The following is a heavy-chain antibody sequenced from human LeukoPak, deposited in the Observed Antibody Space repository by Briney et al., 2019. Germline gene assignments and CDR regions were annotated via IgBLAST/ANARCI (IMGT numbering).Heavy chain of an antibody. CDR3: VRGGYYVSGSFDY. J-gene: IGHJ4*02. CDR1: GLSFSSYW. D-gene: IGHD3-10*01. CDR2: LNSDGSST. Sequence: QPGGSLRLSCAASGLSFSSYWMHWVRQVPGKGLVWVSRLNSDGSSTSYADSVKGRFTIPRDNAKNTLYLQMNSLRAEDTAVYYCVRGGYYVSGSFDYWGQGTLVTVSS. V-gene: IGHV3-74*01.